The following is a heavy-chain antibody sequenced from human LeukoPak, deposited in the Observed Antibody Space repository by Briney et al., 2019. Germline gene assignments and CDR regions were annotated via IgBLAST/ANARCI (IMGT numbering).Heavy chain of an antibody. Sequence: PSETLSLTCAVYGGSFSSYYLSWIRQPPGKGLEWIGEINHSGSTNYNPSLKSRVTISVDTSKNQFSLKLSSVPAADTAVYYCARGLTPSHCVGEVTSDYYCYYLDVWGKGTTVTVSS. CDR1: GGSFSSYY. V-gene: IGHV4-34*01. J-gene: IGHJ6*03. CDR2: INHSGST. D-gene: IGHD3-3*01. CDR3: ARGLTPSHCVGEVTSDYYCYYLDV.